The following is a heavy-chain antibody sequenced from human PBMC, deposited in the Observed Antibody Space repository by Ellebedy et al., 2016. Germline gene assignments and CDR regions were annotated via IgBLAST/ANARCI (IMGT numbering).Heavy chain of an antibody. CDR2: IYPGDSDT. CDR1: GYSFTSYW. J-gene: IGHJ4*02. CDR3: ARLTIFGVVIFEY. D-gene: IGHD3-3*01. V-gene: IGHV5-51*01. Sequence: GASLKISXKGSGYSFTSYWIGWVRQVPGKGLEWMGIIYPGDSDTRYSPSFQGQVTISADKSISTAYLQWSSLKASDTAIYYCARLTIFGVVIFEYWGQGTLVTVSS.